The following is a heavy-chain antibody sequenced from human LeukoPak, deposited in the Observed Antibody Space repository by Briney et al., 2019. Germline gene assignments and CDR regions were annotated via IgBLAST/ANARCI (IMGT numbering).Heavy chain of an antibody. CDR1: GLTVSSNS. CDR3: AKGGGGRLIYYYYMDV. V-gene: IGHV3-53*05. J-gene: IGHJ6*03. D-gene: IGHD3-16*01. Sequence: GGSLRLSCAASGLTVSSNSMSWVRQAPGKGLKGFSFIYSGGSTYYADSVKGRFTISRDNAKNSLYLQMNSLSAEHMALYYGAKGGGGRLIYYYYMDVWGKGTTVTISS. CDR2: IYSGGST.